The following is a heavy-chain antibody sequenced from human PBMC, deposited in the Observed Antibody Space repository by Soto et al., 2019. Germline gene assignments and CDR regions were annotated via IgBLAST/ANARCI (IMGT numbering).Heavy chain of an antibody. CDR1: GFTFSSYG. CDR3: AKHLLAVAGYLHRMDV. D-gene: IGHD6-19*01. CDR2: ISHDGSNK. J-gene: IGHJ6*02. V-gene: IGHV3-30*18. Sequence: QVQLVESGGGVVQPGRSLRLSCAASGFTFSSYGMHWVRQAPGKGLEWVAVISHDGSNKYFADSVKGRFTISRDNSQNTLYLQMNSLRAEDTAVYYRAKHLLAVAGYLHRMDVWGQGTTVTGSS.